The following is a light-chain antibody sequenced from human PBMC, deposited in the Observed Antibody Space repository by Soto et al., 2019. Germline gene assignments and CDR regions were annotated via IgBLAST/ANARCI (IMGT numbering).Light chain of an antibody. J-gene: IGKJ1*01. Sequence: DIQMTQSTSTLSASVGDRVTITCRASQNINDLLAWYQQKPGKAPNLLIYKASSLESGVPSRFSGSGYGTEFTLTISSLQPDDFATFYCQQYSTYSRAFGQGTMV. V-gene: IGKV1-5*03. CDR3: QQYSTYSRA. CDR2: KAS. CDR1: QNINDL.